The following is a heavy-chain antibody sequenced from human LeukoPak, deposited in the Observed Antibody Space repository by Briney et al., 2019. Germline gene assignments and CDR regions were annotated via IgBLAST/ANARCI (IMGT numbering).Heavy chain of an antibody. J-gene: IGHJ4*02. Sequence: GESLKISCAASGFTFNDYAMHWVRQAPGKGPEWVSLISGDGDTTSYADSVKGRYTISRDNSRNSLYLQMNSLGTDDTALYYCAKCGEGRSQYRYFDYWGQGTLVTVSS. CDR3: AKCGEGRSQYRYFDY. CDR2: ISGDGDTT. D-gene: IGHD2-2*01. CDR1: GFTFNDYA. V-gene: IGHV3-43*02.